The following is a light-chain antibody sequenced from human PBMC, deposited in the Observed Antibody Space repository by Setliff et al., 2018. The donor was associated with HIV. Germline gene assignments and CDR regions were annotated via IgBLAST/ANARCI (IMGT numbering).Light chain of an antibody. CDR3: CSFANNNTKV. CDR1: SSDVGNYNY. V-gene: IGLV2-11*01. Sequence: QSALTQPRSVSGSPGQTIALSCTGSSSDVGNYNYVSWYQQYPGKAPRLIIYEVTTRPSGVSSRFSGSKSGNTASLTISVLQAEDEADYYCCSFANNNTKVFGGGTKVTV. CDR2: EVT. J-gene: IGLJ1*01.